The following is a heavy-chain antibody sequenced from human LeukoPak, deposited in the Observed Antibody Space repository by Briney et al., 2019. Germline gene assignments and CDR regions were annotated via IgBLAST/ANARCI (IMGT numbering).Heavy chain of an antibody. J-gene: IGHJ3*02. Sequence: GGSLRLSCAASGFTFSNAWMNWVRQAPGKGLEWVGRIKSKTDGGTTDYAAPVKDRFTISRDDSKNTLYLQMNSLKTEDTAVYYCTTDRAESGSYLDAFDIWGQGTMVTVSS. CDR2: IKSKTDGGTT. CDR3: TTDRAESGSYLDAFDI. D-gene: IGHD1-26*01. V-gene: IGHV3-15*07. CDR1: GFTFSNAW.